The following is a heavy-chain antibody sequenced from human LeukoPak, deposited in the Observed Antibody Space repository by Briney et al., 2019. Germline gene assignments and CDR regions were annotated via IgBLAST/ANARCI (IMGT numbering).Heavy chain of an antibody. J-gene: IGHJ3*02. CDR2: INPNSGGT. V-gene: IGHV1-2*02. CDR1: GYTFTGYY. CDR3: ARTYYDILTSQPDAFDI. D-gene: IGHD3-9*01. Sequence: ASVKVSCKASGYTFTGYYMHWVRQAPGQGLEWMGWINPNSGGTNYAQKFQGRVTMTRDTSISTAYMELSRLRSDDTAVYYCARTYYDILTSQPDAFDIWGQGTMVTVSS.